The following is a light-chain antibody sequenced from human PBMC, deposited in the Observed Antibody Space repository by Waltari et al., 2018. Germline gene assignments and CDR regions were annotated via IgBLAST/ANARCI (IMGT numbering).Light chain of an antibody. CDR3: QQGSIFPRT. Sequence: DIQMTQSPSSVSASVGDRVTITRRASQGISTWLAWYQQKPGKAPQLLVYAASTLQSEVPSRFSGSGSGTDFTLTISNLQPEDFATYYCQQGSIFPRTFGQGTKVEIQ. J-gene: IGKJ1*01. CDR1: QGISTW. V-gene: IGKV1-12*01. CDR2: AAS.